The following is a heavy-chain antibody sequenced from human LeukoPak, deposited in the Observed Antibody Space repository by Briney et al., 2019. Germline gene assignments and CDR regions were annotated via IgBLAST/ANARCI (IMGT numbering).Heavy chain of an antibody. Sequence: GGSLRLSCAVSGFPLSSYAMSWVRQAPGKGLEWVSATSSSDAGTYYADSVRGRFTISRDNSKNTLYLQMNSLRAEDTAVYYCAHGSMYQLDYWGQGTLVTVSS. CDR3: AHGSMYQLDY. CDR2: TSSSDAGT. CDR1: GFPLSSYA. D-gene: IGHD2-2*01. V-gene: IGHV3-23*01. J-gene: IGHJ4*02.